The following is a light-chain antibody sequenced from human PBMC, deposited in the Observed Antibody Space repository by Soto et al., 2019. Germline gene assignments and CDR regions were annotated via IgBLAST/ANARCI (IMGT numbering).Light chain of an antibody. CDR1: SSDVGGYNF. CDR3: SSYAGSNIVV. V-gene: IGLV2-8*01. Sequence: QSALTQPPSASGSPGQSFTISCTRTSSDVGGYNFVSWYQQHPGKAPKLMIYEVSERHSGVPDRFSGSKSGNTASLTVSGLQAEDEADYYCSSYAGSNIVVFGGGTKLTVL. CDR2: EVS. J-gene: IGLJ2*01.